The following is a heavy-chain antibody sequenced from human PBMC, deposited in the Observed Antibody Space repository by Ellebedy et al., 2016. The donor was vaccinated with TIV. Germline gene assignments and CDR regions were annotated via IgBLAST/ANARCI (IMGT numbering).Heavy chain of an antibody. V-gene: IGHV4-39*07. CDR3: ARDYWGSLDY. J-gene: IGHJ4*02. CDR2: LSYSGST. D-gene: IGHD2-21*01. Sequence: SETLSLTXNVSGVSISSSSYYWGWIRQPPGKGLEWIGSLSYSGSTYYNPSLRSRVTISVDTSKNQFSLKLSSVTAADTAVYYCARDYWGSLDYWGQGILVTVSS. CDR1: GVSISSSSYY.